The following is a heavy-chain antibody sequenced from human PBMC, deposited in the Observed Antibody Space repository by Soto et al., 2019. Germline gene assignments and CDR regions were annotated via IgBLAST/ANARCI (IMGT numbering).Heavy chain of an antibody. CDR3: ARESEDLTSNFDY. CDR1: GFSFTRYS. Sequence: GWSLRLSCAAAGFSFTRYSMNWVRQAPGKGLEWVSSISSTTNYIYYGDSMKGRFTISRENAKNSLYLEMNSLRAEDTAVYYCARESEDLTSNFDYWGQGTLVTGSS. J-gene: IGHJ4*02. CDR2: ISSTTNYI. V-gene: IGHV3-21*06.